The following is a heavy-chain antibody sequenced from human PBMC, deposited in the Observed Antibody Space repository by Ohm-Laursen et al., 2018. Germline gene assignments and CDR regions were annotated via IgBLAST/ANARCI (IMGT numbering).Heavy chain of an antibody. Sequence: SLRLSCAASGFPFSAYSMNWVRQAPGKGLEWVSYISTSSSTIYYADSVKGRFTISRDNAKNSLYLQMNSLRAEDTAVYYCARDGVVVVPAAFYFDYWGQGALVTVSS. CDR3: ARDGVVVVPAAFYFDY. V-gene: IGHV3-48*01. CDR2: ISTSSSTI. CDR1: GFPFSAYS. J-gene: IGHJ4*02. D-gene: IGHD2-2*01.